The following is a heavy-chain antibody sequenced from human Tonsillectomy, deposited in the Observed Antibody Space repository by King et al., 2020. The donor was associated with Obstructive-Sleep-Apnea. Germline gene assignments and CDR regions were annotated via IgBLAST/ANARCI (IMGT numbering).Heavy chain of an antibody. J-gene: IGHJ4*02. V-gene: IGHV1-3*01. D-gene: IGHD6-19*01. Sequence: QLVQSGAEVKKPGASVKVSCKASGYTFTSYAMHWVRQAPGQRLEWMGWINAGNGNTKYSQKFRGRVTITRDTSASTAYMELSSLRSEDTAVYYCATGYSSGAVDYWGQGTLVTVSS. CDR3: ATGYSSGAVDY. CDR1: GYTFTSYA. CDR2: INAGNGNT.